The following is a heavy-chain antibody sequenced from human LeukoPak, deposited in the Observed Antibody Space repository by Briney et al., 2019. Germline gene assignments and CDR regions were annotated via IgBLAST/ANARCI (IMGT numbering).Heavy chain of an antibody. D-gene: IGHD1-26*01. CDR2: ISPDGSTT. J-gene: IGHJ4*02. V-gene: IGHV3-74*01. Sequence: GGSLRLSCAASGFTFSSHWMHWLRQAPGKGLVWASVISPDGSTTNYAEPVKGRFTISRDNAKNTLYLQMNSLRAEDTAVYYCARPVGTTVSVDYWGQGTLVTVSS. CDR3: ARPVGTTVSVDY. CDR1: GFTFSSHW.